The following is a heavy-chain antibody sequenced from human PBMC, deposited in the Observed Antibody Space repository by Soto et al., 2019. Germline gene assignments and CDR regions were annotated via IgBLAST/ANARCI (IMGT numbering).Heavy chain of an antibody. CDR3: ARHISSWYVDWFDP. V-gene: IGHV4-59*08. CDR1: GGSISSYY. D-gene: IGHD6-13*01. CDR2: IYYSGST. Sequence: SETLSFTCTVSGGSISSYYWSWIRQPPGKGLEWIGYIYYSGSTNYNPSLKSRVTISVDTSKNQFSLKLSSETAAATAVYYCARHISSWYVDWFDPWGQGPLVTVSS. J-gene: IGHJ5*02.